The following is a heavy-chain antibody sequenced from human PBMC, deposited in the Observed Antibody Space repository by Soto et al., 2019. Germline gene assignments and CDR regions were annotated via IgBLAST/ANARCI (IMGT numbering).Heavy chain of an antibody. D-gene: IGHD3-10*01. CDR3: LRPSPSGVNYGMDX. Sequence: GGSLRLSCVASGLTVSHNYMAWVRQAPEMGLEWVYIIYTEGTTYYADSVKGRLTISRDSSKNTLFLQIDSLRAEDTAVYYCLRPSPSGVNYGMDXWGQVTTFTVS. CDR1: GLTVSHNY. CDR2: IYTEGTT. J-gene: IGHJ6*02. V-gene: IGHV3-53*01.